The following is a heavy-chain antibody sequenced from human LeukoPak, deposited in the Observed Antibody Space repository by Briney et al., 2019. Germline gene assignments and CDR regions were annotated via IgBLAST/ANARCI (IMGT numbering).Heavy chain of an antibody. Sequence: GGSLRLSCAASGFTFSSYAMSWVRQAPGKGLEWVSGSGSGGSIHYADSVKGRFTISRDNSKNTLYLQMNSLRAEDTAVYYCAKDLWSGYYPKYWGQGTLVTVSS. CDR3: AKDLWSGYYPKY. D-gene: IGHD3-3*01. CDR2: SGSGGSI. V-gene: IGHV3-23*01. J-gene: IGHJ4*02. CDR1: GFTFSSYA.